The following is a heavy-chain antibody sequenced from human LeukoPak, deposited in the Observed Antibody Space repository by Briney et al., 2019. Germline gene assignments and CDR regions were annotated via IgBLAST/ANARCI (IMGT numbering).Heavy chain of an antibody. CDR3: ARDPVIAALDY. D-gene: IGHD6-6*01. Sequence: GGSLRLSCAASGFTFSSYSMNWVRQAPGKGLKWVSSISSSSSYIYYADSVKGRFTISRDNAKNSLYLQMNSLRAEDTAVYYCARDPVIAALDYWGQGTLVTVSS. CDR2: ISSSSSYI. J-gene: IGHJ4*02. V-gene: IGHV3-21*01. CDR1: GFTFSSYS.